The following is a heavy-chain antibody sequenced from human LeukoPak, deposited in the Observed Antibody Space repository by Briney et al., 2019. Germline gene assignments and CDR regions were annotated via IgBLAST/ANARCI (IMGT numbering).Heavy chain of an antibody. CDR2: ISGSGGST. CDR3: AKSRVAAGKGFDY. V-gene: IGHV3-23*01. Sequence: GGSLRLSCAASRFTFSTYGMSWVRQAPGKGLEWVSSISGSGGSTNYADSVKGRFTISRDNSKNTLYLQMNSLRDEGTAVYYCAKSRVAAGKGFDYWGQGTLVTVSS. D-gene: IGHD6-13*01. CDR1: RFTFSTYG. J-gene: IGHJ4*02.